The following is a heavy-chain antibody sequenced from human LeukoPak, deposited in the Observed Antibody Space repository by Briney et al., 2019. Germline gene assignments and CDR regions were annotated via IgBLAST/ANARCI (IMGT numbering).Heavy chain of an antibody. Sequence: GSLRLSCAASAFTFSTYWMHWVRQAPGKGLVWVSHITSDGSSTSYADSVKGRFTISRDNSKNTLYLQMNSLRAEDTAVYYCAKDVNPAVRGYFDYWGQGTLVTVSS. CDR3: AKDVNPAVRGYFDY. D-gene: IGHD4-11*01. CDR2: ITSDGSST. CDR1: AFTFSTYW. J-gene: IGHJ4*02. V-gene: IGHV3-74*01.